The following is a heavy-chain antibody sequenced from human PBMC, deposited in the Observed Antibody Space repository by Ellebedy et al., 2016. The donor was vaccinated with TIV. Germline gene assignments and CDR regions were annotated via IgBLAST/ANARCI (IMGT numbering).Heavy chain of an antibody. CDR3: AGGISVAGTLLGF. Sequence: GESLKISCAASGFTVSSNYMSWVRQAPGRGLEWVSTIYSSGGTYYAGSVKGRFTISRDNSKNTLYLQMNSLRAEDTVVYYCAGGISVAGTLLGFWGQGTLVTVSS. J-gene: IGHJ4*02. V-gene: IGHV3-53*01. CDR1: GFTVSSNY. CDR2: IYSSGGT. D-gene: IGHD6-19*01.